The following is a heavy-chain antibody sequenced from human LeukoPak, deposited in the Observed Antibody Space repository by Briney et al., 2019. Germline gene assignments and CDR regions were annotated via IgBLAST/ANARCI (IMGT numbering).Heavy chain of an antibody. Sequence: ASVKVSCKASGYTFTSYAMNWVRQAPGQGLEWMGWINTNTGNPTYAQGFTGRFVFSLDTSVSTAYLQISSLKAEDTAEYYCARRDVDTAMAFFDYWGQGTLVTVSS. CDR1: GYTFTSYA. CDR2: INTNTGNP. D-gene: IGHD5-18*01. V-gene: IGHV7-4-1*02. CDR3: ARRDVDTAMAFFDY. J-gene: IGHJ4*02.